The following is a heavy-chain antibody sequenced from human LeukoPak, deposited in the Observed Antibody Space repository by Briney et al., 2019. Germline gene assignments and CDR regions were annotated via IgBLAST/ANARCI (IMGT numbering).Heavy chain of an antibody. V-gene: IGHV3-23*01. CDR3: AKPFSFGSDSSYQAFDS. CDR1: GFIFSNYA. J-gene: IGHJ4*02. CDR2: FDTLDGLI. D-gene: IGHD3-10*01. Sequence: GGSLRLSCAASGFIFSNYAMSWVRQAPGKGLEWVSSFDTLDGLINYAESVKGRFTISRDNSKNTLYLQMNSLTAEDTAVYYCAKPFSFGSDSSYQAFDSWGQGTLVTVSS.